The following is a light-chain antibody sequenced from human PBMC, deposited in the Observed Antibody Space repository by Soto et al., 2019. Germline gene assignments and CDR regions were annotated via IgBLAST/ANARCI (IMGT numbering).Light chain of an antibody. Sequence: DIQMTQSPSTLSASVGDRVTITCRASQSISSWLAWYQQKPGKAPKLLIYKASTLKSGVPSRFSGSGSGTDFTLTISSLQPEDFATYYCQQSYRTPITFGQGTRLEI. CDR3: QQSYRTPIT. CDR1: QSISSW. V-gene: IGKV1-5*03. J-gene: IGKJ5*01. CDR2: KAS.